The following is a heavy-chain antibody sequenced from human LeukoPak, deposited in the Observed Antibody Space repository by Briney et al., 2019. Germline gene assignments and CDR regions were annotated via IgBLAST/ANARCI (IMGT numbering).Heavy chain of an antibody. V-gene: IGHV1-2*02. J-gene: IGHJ4*02. D-gene: IGHD3-16*01. Sequence: ASVKVSCKASGYTFTCYYMHWERQAPGQGLEWMGWINPNSGGTNYAQKFQGRVTMTRDTSISTAYMELSRLRSDDTAVYYCARETMITFGGGFDYWGQGTLVTVSS. CDR3: ARETMITFGGGFDY. CDR2: INPNSGGT. CDR1: GYTFTCYY.